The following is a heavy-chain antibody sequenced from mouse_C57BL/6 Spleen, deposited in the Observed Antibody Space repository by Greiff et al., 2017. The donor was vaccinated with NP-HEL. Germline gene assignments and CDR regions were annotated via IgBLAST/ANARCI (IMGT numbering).Heavy chain of an antibody. CDR3: ARHVGSSYDWYFDV. V-gene: IGHV5-15*04. CDR1: GFTFSDYG. D-gene: IGHD1-1*01. CDR2: ISNLAYSI. J-gene: IGHJ1*03. Sequence: EVMLVESGGGLVQPGGSLKLSCAASGFTFSDYGMAWVRQAPRKGPEWVAFISNLAYSIYYADTVTGRFTISRENTKNTLYLEMSSLRSEDTAMYYCARHVGSSYDWYFDVWGTGTTVTVSS.